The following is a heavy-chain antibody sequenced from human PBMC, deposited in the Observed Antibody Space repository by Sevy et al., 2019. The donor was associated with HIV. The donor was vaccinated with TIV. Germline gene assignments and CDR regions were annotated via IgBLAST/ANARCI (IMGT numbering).Heavy chain of an antibody. Sequence: GGSLRLSCAASGFTVSSNYMSWVRQAPGKGLERVSVIYSGGSTYYADSVKGRFTISRDNSKNTLYLQMNSLRAEDTAVYYCATPGFGDHHYYYYGMDVWGQGTTVTVSS. CDR2: IYSGGST. CDR1: GFTVSSNY. D-gene: IGHD3-10*01. V-gene: IGHV3-53*01. J-gene: IGHJ6*02. CDR3: ATPGFGDHHYYYYGMDV.